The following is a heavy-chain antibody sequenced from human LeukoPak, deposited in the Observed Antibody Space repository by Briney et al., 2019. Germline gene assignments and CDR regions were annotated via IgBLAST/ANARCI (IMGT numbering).Heavy chain of an antibody. J-gene: IGHJ4*02. CDR3: AKWAVSGRGFDY. D-gene: IGHD6-19*01. V-gene: IGHV3-48*03. Sequence: PGGSLRLSCAASGFTFSNFEMNWVRQAPGKGLEWISYISSSGNTVYYADSVKGRFTISRDNARNSLYLHMNSLRAEDTAVYYCAKWAVSGRGFDYWGQGTLVTVSS. CDR1: GFTFSNFE. CDR2: ISSSGNTV.